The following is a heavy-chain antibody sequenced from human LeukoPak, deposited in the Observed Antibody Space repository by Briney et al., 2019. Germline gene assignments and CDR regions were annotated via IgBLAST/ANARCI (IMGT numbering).Heavy chain of an antibody. J-gene: IGHJ5*02. Sequence: TGGSLSLSCAASGFTFSSYAMSWVRQAPGKGLVWVSRINSDGINTSYADSVKGRFTISRDNAKNTLNLQMNSLRAEDTAVYYCARDLGQYYDTSDNWFDPWGQGTLVTVSS. D-gene: IGHD3-9*01. CDR1: GFTFSSYA. CDR3: ARDLGQYYDTSDNWFDP. V-gene: IGHV3-74*01. CDR2: INSDGINT.